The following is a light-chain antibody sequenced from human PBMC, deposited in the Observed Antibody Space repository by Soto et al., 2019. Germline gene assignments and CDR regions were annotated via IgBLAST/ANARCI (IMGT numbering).Light chain of an antibody. CDR1: QSILYSSNNKNY. J-gene: IGKJ1*01. V-gene: IGKV4-1*01. CDR2: WAS. Sequence: DIVMTQSPDSLAVSLGERATINCKSSQSILYSSNNKNYLAWYQQKPGRPPKLLIYWASTRESGVPDRFRGSGSGTDFTLTISSLQAGDVAVYYCQQYYDAPQTFGQGTKVEIK. CDR3: QQYYDAPQT.